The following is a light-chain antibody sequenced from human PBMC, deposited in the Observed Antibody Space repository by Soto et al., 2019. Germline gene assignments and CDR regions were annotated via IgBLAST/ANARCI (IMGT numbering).Light chain of an antibody. CDR2: EVT. CDR3: ASYAGTQLLV. J-gene: IGLJ1*01. V-gene: IGLV2-8*01. Sequence: SVLPRNPSSSGSPVQSHTIYCTETSSDVGFYNFVSWYQQRPGKAPKLVIYEVTKRPSGVPDRFSGSKSGSTASLTVSGLQADDEADHYCASYAGTQLLVFGNGTKVTVL. CDR1: SSDVGFYNF.